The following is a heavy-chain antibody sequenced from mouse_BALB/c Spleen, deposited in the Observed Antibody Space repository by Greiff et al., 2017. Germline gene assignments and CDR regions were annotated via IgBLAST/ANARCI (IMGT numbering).Heavy chain of an antibody. CDR3: ARSLRSTMITTTGFAY. Sequence: EVHLVESGGGLVQPGGSRKLSCAASGFTFSSFGMHWVRQAPEKGLEWVAYISSGSSTIYYADTVKGRFTISRDNPKNTLFLQMTSLRSEDTAMYYCARSLRSTMITTTGFAYWGQGTLVTVSA. J-gene: IGHJ3*01. CDR2: ISSGSSTI. V-gene: IGHV5-17*02. D-gene: IGHD2-4*01. CDR1: GFTFSSFG.